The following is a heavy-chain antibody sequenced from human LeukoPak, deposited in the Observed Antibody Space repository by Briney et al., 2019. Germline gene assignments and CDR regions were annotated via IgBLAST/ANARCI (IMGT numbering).Heavy chain of an antibody. Sequence: GGSLRLSCAASGFTFSTYGMTWVRQAPGKGLEWVSAIGGSGVSTYYADSVKGRFTISRDNSRNTLYLQMNSLRAEDTAVYYCAKSSGYGDYGYYYYYMDVWGKGTTVTISS. CDR1: GFTFSTYG. D-gene: IGHD4-17*01. V-gene: IGHV3-23*01. CDR3: AKSSGYGDYGYYYYYMDV. CDR2: IGGSGVST. J-gene: IGHJ6*03.